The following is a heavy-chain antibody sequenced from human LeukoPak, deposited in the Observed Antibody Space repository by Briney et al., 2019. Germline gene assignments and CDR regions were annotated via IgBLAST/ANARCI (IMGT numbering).Heavy chain of an antibody. CDR1: GYTFTDYY. J-gene: IGHJ4*02. CDR2: INPNSGGT. CDR3: ARYSNSSPPDY. D-gene: IGHD6-6*01. V-gene: IGHV1-2*02. Sequence: ASVKVSCKASGYTFTDYYMHWVRQAPGQGLEWMGWINPNSGGTNYAQMFQGRVTMTRDTSINTAYMELSSLSSDDTAIYYCARYSNSSPPDYWGQGTQVTVSS.